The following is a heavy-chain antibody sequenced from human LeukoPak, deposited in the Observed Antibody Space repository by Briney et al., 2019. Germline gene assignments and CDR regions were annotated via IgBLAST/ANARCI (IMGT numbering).Heavy chain of an antibody. D-gene: IGHD2-2*01. CDR3: ARDQVYPTDQHYYYYGMDV. Sequence: SVKVSCKASGGTFSSYAISWVRQAPGQGLEWMGGIIPILGTANYAQKFQGRVTITADESTSTAYMELSSLRSEDTAVYYCARDQVYPTDQHYYYYGMDVWGQGTTVTVSS. V-gene: IGHV1-69*01. J-gene: IGHJ6*02. CDR1: GGTFSSYA. CDR2: IIPILGTA.